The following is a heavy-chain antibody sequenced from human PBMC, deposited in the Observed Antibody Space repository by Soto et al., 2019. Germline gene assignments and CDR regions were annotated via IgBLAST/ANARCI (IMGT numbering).Heavy chain of an antibody. D-gene: IGHD2-15*01. CDR2: IDPSQSYF. CDR1: GYSLTTHW. J-gene: IGHJ4*02. CDR3: VKQAHGLDGVAFDY. V-gene: IGHV5-10-1*01. Sequence: PGESLKISCEGSGYSLTTHWINWVRQMPGKGLEWMGRIDPSQSYFNYNPSFQGHVTISRDNSKNTLFLQMGSLRPEDTAIYYCVKQAHGLDGVAFDYWGQGTQVTVSS.